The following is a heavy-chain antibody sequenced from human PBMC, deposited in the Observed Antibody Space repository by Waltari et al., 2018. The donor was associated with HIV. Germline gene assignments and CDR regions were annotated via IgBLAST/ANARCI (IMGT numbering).Heavy chain of an antibody. Sequence: EVQLVESGGGLVKPGRSLRLSCTASGFTFGDYAMSWFRQAPGKGLEWVGFIRSKASGGTTEYAASVKGRFSISRDDSKSIAYLQMNSLKTEDTAVYYCTREFKADYYDSSGSLWFDPWGQGTLVTVSS. V-gene: IGHV3-49*05. CDR3: TREFKADYYDSSGSLWFDP. J-gene: IGHJ5*02. CDR2: IRSKASGGTT. D-gene: IGHD3-22*01. CDR1: GFTFGDYA.